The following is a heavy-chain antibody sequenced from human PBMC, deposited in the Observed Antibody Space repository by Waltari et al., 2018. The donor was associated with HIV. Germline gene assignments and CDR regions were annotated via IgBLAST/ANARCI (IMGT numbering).Heavy chain of an antibody. CDR3: ARDRYAGGWFGY. CDR2: MSLDGTTV. D-gene: IGHD3-16*01. CDR1: GCTVPGSW. J-gene: IGHJ4*02. Sequence: DVQLVESGGGLVQPGGSLRLPCVASGCTVPGSWLQLVRQIPGEGPVWVSRMSLDGTTVYADSVKGRFTISRDNAKNTLYLQMNTLRAEDTAVYYCARDRYAGGWFGYWGQGTLVTVSS. V-gene: IGHV3-74*01.